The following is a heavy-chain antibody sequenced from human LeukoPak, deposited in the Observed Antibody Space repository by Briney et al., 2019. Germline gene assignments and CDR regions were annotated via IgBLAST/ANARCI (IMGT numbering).Heavy chain of an antibody. D-gene: IGHD3-3*01. Sequence: PGGSLRLSCAASGFTFSSYAMHWVRQAPGKGLEWVAVISYDGSNKYYADSVKGRFTISRDNSKNTLYLQMNSLRAEDTAVYYCARSLRFLEWLLPFDYWAREPWSPSPQ. CDR2: ISYDGSNK. J-gene: IGHJ4*02. CDR3: ARSLRFLEWLLPFDY. V-gene: IGHV3-30-3*01. CDR1: GFTFSSYA.